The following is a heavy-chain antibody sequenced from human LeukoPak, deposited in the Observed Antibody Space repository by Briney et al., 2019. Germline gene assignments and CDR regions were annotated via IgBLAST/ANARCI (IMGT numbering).Heavy chain of an antibody. CDR3: ARAWQQLVLGGGWFDP. V-gene: IGHV4-61*08. Sequence: SETLSLTCTVSGGSISSGGYYWSWIRQPPGKGLEWIGYIYYSGSTNYNPSLKSRVTISVDTSKNQFSLKLSSVTAADTAVYYCARAWQQLVLGGGWFDPWGQGTLVTVSS. CDR1: GGSISSGGYY. J-gene: IGHJ5*02. CDR2: IYYSGST. D-gene: IGHD6-13*01.